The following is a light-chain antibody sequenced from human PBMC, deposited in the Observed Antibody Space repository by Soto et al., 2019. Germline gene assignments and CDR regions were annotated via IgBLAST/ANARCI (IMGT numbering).Light chain of an antibody. CDR2: GAS. CDR3: QQYNQWPHP. CDR1: QTINNN. J-gene: IGKJ4*01. V-gene: IGKV3-15*01. Sequence: VMTQAPATLSVSPGERATLSCRASQTINNNVAWYQLKDGQVPRLVIYGASTRATGIPARFSASGSGTEFTPTITSLQSEDFAVYYCQQYNQWPHPFGGGTKVDIK.